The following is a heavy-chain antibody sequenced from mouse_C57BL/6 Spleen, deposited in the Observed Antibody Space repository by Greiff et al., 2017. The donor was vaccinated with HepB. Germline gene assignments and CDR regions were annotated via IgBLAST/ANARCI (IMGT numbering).Heavy chain of an antibody. D-gene: IGHD4-1*01. CDR2: SRNKANDYTT. V-gene: IGHV7-1*01. CDR3: ARDASGTFDY. CDR1: GFTFSDFY. J-gene: IGHJ2*01. Sequence: EVKVVESGGGLVQSGRSLRLSCATSGFTFSDFYMEWVRQAPGKGLEWIAASRNKANDYTTEYSASVKGRFIVSRDTSQSILYLQMNALRAGDTAIYYCARDASGTFDYWGQGTTLTVSS.